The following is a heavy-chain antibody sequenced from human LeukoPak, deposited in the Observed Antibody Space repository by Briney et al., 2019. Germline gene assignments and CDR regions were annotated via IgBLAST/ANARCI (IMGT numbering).Heavy chain of an antibody. J-gene: IGHJ4*02. Sequence: PSETLSLTCAVYGGSFSGYYWSWLRQPPGKGLEWIGEINHSGSTNYNPSLKSRVTISVDTSKNQFSLKLSSVTAADTAVYYCARASYSRGDCVLDYWDPGTLVTVSS. CDR1: GGSFSGYY. CDR3: ARASYSRGDCVLDY. V-gene: IGHV4-34*01. CDR2: INHSGST. D-gene: IGHD2-21*02.